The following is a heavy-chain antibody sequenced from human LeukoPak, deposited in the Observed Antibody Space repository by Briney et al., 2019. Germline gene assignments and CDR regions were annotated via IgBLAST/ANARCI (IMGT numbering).Heavy chain of an antibody. D-gene: IGHD3-16*02. Sequence: SGTLSLTCGVSGGSISSSHWWSWFRQSPGQGLEWIWEIFHGGSTNYNPSLKNRVTISIDKSKNQFSLKLTSVTAADTAVYYCASSIIRVDDLSPVDYWGRGTLVTVSS. CDR2: IFHGGST. J-gene: IGHJ4*02. CDR3: ASSIIRVDDLSPVDY. CDR1: GGSISSSHW. V-gene: IGHV4-4*02.